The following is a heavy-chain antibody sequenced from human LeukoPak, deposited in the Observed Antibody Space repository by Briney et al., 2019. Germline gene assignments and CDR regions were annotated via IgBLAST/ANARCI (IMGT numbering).Heavy chain of an antibody. CDR2: ISAYNGNT. CDR1: GYTFTSYG. D-gene: IGHD4-17*01. J-gene: IGHJ3*02. CDR3: AREHLTTGAFDI. Sequence: ASVRVSCKASGYTFTSYGIRWVRQAPGQGLEWMGWISAYNGNTNYAQKLQGRVTMTTDTSTSTAYMELRSLRSDDTAVYYCAREHLTTGAFDIWGRGTMVTVSS. V-gene: IGHV1-18*01.